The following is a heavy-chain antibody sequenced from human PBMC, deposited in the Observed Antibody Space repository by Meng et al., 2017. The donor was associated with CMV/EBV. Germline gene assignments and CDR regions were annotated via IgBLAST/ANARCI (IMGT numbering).Heavy chain of an antibody. Sequence: GESLKISCAASGFTFSSYAMHWVRQAPGKGLEWVAVISYDGSNKYYADSVKGRFTISRDNSKNTLYLQMNSLRAEDTAVYYCAREEGDCWGQGTTVTVSS. J-gene: IGHJ6*02. CDR2: ISYDGSNK. D-gene: IGHD3-16*01. CDR1: GFTFSSYA. CDR3: AREEGDC. V-gene: IGHV3-30*04.